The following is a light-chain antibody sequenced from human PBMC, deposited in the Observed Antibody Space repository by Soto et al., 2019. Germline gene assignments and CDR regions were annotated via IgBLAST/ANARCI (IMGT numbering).Light chain of an antibody. CDR2: DAS. J-gene: IGKJ1*01. Sequence: DIQMTKSPSTLSASVGDRVTITCRASQTISTWLAWDQQKPGKVPNLLIYDASSLQSGVPSRFSGSRSGTEFTLTISSLQPDDSATYYCQQDNTYSWTFGQGTKVEV. V-gene: IGKV1-5*01. CDR1: QTISTW. CDR3: QQDNTYSWT.